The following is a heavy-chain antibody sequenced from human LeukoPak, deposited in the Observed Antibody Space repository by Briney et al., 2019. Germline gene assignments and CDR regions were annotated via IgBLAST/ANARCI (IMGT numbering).Heavy chain of an antibody. J-gene: IGHJ4*02. CDR3: ARGTRYYDSGVFYYDDFDS. Sequence: GASVKVSCKASGYTFTSYDINWVRQATGQGLEWMGWMNPNSGNTGYAQKFQGRVTITRNTSISTAYMELSSLRSEDTAVYYCARGTRYYDSGVFYYDDFDSGAQGPLVTVSS. V-gene: IGHV1-8*03. D-gene: IGHD3-22*01. CDR1: GYTFTSYD. CDR2: MNPNSGNT.